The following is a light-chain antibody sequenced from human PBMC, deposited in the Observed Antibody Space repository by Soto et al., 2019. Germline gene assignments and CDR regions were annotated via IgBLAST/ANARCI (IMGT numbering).Light chain of an antibody. Sequence: QSVLTQPPSASGTPGQRVTISCSGSSSNIGSNIVNWYQQLPGTAPKLLIYGDNQRPSGVPDRFSGSKSGTSASLATRGLQSEDEADYYCAAWDDSLNGAVFGGGTQLTVL. CDR2: GDN. CDR3: AAWDDSLNGAV. V-gene: IGLV1-44*01. J-gene: IGLJ7*01. CDR1: SSNIGSNI.